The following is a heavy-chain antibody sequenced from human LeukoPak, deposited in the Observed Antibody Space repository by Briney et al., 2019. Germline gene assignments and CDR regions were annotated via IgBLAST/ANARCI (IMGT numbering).Heavy chain of an antibody. CDR2: IYPGDSDT. V-gene: IGHV5-51*01. J-gene: IGHJ4*02. Sequence: GXXLKISCKGSGYSFTSYWIGWVRQMPGKGLEWMGIIYPGDSDTRYSPSFQGPVTISADKSISTAYLQWSSLKASDTAIYYCARRGSSGWSRGPYFDYWGQGTLVTVSS. CDR1: GYSFTSYW. CDR3: ARRGSSGWSRGPYFDY. D-gene: IGHD6-19*01.